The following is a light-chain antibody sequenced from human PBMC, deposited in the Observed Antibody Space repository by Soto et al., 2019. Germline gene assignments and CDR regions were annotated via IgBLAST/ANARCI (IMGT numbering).Light chain of an antibody. Sequence: DIQMTQSPPSLSASVGDKVTITCQASHDIGNSLNWYQDKPGQPPKLVIYDAYNLETGVPSTFSGNGFGTDFTLTISSLQAEDVAVYYCHQYYSTPRTFGHGTKVEIK. CDR2: DAY. J-gene: IGKJ1*01. CDR3: HQYYSTPRT. CDR1: HDIGNS. V-gene: IGKV1-33*01.